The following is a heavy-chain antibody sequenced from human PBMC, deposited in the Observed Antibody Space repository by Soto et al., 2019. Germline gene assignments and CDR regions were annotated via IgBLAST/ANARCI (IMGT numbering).Heavy chain of an antibody. CDR1: GGSFSGYY. J-gene: IGHJ4*02. CDR3: ASEGRRISIYYFDY. Sequence: QVQLQQWGAGLLKPSETLSLTCAVYGGSFSGYYWSWIRQPPGKGLEWIGEINHSGSTNYNPSLKSRVTISVDTSKNQFSLKLSSVTAADTAVYYCASEGRRISIYYFDYWGQGTLVTVSS. D-gene: IGHD3-16*02. V-gene: IGHV4-34*01. CDR2: INHSGST.